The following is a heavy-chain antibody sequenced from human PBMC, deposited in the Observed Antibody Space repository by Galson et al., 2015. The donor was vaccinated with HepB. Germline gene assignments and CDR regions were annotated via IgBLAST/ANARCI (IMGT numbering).Heavy chain of an antibody. CDR3: AKDPNYYGSGSAYWYFDL. D-gene: IGHD3-10*01. CDR2: ISGSGGST. Sequence: SLRLSCAASGFTFSSYAMSWVRQAPGKGLEWVSAISGSGGSTYYADSVKGRFTISRDNSKNTLYLQMNSLRAEDTAVYYCAKDPNYYGSGSAYWYFDLWGRGTLVTVSS. J-gene: IGHJ2*01. V-gene: IGHV3-23*01. CDR1: GFTFSSYA.